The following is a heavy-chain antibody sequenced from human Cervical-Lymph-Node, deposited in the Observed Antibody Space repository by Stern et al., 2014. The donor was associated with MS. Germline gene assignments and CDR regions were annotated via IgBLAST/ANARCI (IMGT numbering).Heavy chain of an antibody. J-gene: IGHJ6*02. CDR1: GYNFNDYF. CDR3: ARKNGMDV. CDR2: VDPTSGAT. Sequence: VQLVESGAEVKSPGASLKVSCKTSGYNFNDYFTHWVRQVPGQGLEWMGRVDPTSGATIYAQKFQGRVAMTRDTSITTAYMELSRLTSDDTAMYYCARKNGMDVWGQGTAVNVS. V-gene: IGHV1-2*06.